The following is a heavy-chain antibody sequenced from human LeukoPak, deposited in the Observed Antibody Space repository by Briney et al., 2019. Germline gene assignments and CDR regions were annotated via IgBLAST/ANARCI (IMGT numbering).Heavy chain of an antibody. CDR2: IYYSGST. V-gene: IGHV4-39*01. D-gene: IGHD1-7*01. J-gene: IGHJ3*01. CDR1: GGSISSSSYY. Sequence: SETLSLTCTVSGGSISSSSYYWGWIRQPPGKGLEWIGSIYYSGSTYYNPSLKSRVAISVDTSKNQFSLKLSSVTAADTAVYYCARGNWNYLKIWGQGTMVTVSS. CDR3: ARGNWNYLKI.